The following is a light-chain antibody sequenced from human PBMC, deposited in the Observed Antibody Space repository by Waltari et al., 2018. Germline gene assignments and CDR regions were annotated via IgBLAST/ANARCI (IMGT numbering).Light chain of an antibody. CDR3: QQYVVIPWT. Sequence: DIVMTQSPDSLAVSLGERAIINCKSSQSVLYSSNNKNYLAWYQQKPGQPTKLLIYWASTRELGVPDRFSGSGSGTDFTLTINSLQAEDVAVYYCQQYVVIPWTFGQGTKVEVK. J-gene: IGKJ1*01. CDR1: QSVLYSSNNKNY. CDR2: WAS. V-gene: IGKV4-1*01.